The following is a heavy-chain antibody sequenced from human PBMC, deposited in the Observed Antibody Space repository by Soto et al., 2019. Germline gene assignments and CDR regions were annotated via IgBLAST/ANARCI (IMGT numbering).Heavy chain of an antibody. V-gene: IGHV2-5*02. CDR1: GFSLSTSGVG. CDR3: AHSRWESGSYYTHFDY. CDR2: IYWDDDK. J-gene: IGHJ4*02. D-gene: IGHD1-26*01. Sequence: QITLKESGPTLVKPTQTLTLTCTFSGFSLSTSGVGVGWIRQPPGQALEWLARIYWDDDKRYSPCLKSRLTITKDAAKSQGVLTMTNMDPVDTARYYCAHSRWESGSYYTHFDYWGQGTLVTVSS.